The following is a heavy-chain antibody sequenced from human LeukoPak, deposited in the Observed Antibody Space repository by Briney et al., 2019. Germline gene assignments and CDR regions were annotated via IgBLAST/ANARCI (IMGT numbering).Heavy chain of an antibody. CDR1: GGSISSGDYY. J-gene: IGHJ2*01. V-gene: IGHV4-30-4*01. D-gene: IGHD1-26*01. CDR3: ARGEWELLSHYWYFDL. CDR2: IYYSGST. Sequence: SETLSLTCTVSGGSISSGDYYWSWIRQPPGKGLEWIGYIYYSGSTYYTPSLRGRVTISVDTSKNQFSLNLSSVTAADTAVYYCARGEWELLSHYWYFDLWGRGTLVTVSS.